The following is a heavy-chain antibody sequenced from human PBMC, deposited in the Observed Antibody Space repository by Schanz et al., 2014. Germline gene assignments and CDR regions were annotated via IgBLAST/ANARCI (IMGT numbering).Heavy chain of an antibody. V-gene: IGHV3-11*06. J-gene: IGHJ4*02. CDR1: GFTVNTNY. CDR3: ASGRKWPAVDY. CDR2: ISSTSTYI. D-gene: IGHD5-12*01. Sequence: VQLVESGGGLIQPGGSLRLSCAVSGFTVNTNYMSWVRQAPGKGLEWISYISSTSTYISYAASVEGRFTVSRDNAQNSLYLQMHSLRFEDSALYYCASGRKWPAVDYWGQGVQVTVSS.